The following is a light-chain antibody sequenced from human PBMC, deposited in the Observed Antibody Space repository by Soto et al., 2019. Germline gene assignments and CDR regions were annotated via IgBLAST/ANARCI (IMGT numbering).Light chain of an antibody. J-gene: IGLJ3*02. CDR2: VEGGGSY. CDR3: ETWDSNTRV. V-gene: IGLV4-60*03. Sequence: QLVLTQSSSASASLGSSVRLTCTLSSGHSTYIIAWHQQQPGKAPRYLMKVEGGGSYDRGTGVSDRFSGYRSGADRYLTISDLQSEDEADYYCETWDSNTRVFGGGTELTVL. CDR1: SGHSTYI.